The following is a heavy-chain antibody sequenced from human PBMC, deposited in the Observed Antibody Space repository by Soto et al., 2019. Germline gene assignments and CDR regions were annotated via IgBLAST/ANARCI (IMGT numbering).Heavy chain of an antibody. CDR2: MNPNSGHT. J-gene: IGHJ6*03. Sequence: ASVKVSCKASGYTFTTYDINCVRQASGQGLEWMGWMNPNSGHTGYAQKFQGRVTLTRNNSINTAYMELSSLRSEDTAVYYCARRLQYPTHYYYMEVWGKGTTVTVSS. D-gene: IGHD4-4*01. CDR1: GYTFTTYD. CDR3: ARRLQYPTHYYYMEV. V-gene: IGHV1-8*01.